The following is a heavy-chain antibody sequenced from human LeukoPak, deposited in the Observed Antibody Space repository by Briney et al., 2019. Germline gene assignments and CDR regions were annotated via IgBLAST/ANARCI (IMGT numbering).Heavy chain of an antibody. CDR1: GFTFSSYG. D-gene: IGHD3-22*01. J-gene: IGHJ4*02. V-gene: IGHV3-30*18. Sequence: PGRSLRLSCAASGFTFSSYGMHWVRQAPGKGLEWVAVISYDGSNKYYADSVKGRFTISRDNSKNTLYLQMNSLRAEDTAVYYCAKDQSYYDSSGPNPDYWGQGTLVTVSS. CDR2: ISYDGSNK. CDR3: AKDQSYYDSSGPNPDY.